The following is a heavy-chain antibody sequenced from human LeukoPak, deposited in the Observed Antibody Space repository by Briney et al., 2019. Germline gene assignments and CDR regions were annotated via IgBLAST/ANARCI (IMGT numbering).Heavy chain of an antibody. CDR1: GFTFSSYS. D-gene: IGHD2-15*01. V-gene: IGHV3-21*01. CDR3: ARNRYCSGGSCYGDAFDI. Sequence: PGGSLRLSCAASGFTFSSYSMNWVRQAPGKGLEWVSSISSSSSYIYYADSVKGRFTISGDNAKNSLYLQMNSLRAEDTAVYYCARNRYCSGGSCYGDAFDIWGQGTMVTVSS. J-gene: IGHJ3*02. CDR2: ISSSSSYI.